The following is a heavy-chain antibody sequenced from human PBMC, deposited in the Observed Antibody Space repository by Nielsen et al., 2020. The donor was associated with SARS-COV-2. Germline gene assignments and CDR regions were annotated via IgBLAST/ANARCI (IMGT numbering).Heavy chain of an antibody. Sequence: GGSLRLSCAASGFTFDDYAMHWVRQAPGKGLEWVSGISWNSGSIGYADSVKGRFTISRDNAKNSLYLQMNSLRAEDTALYYWAQLGDYGDYWGQGTLVTVSS. J-gene: IGHJ4*02. V-gene: IGHV3-9*01. D-gene: IGHD7-27*01. CDR3: AQLGDYGDY. CDR1: GFTFDDYA. CDR2: ISWNSGSI.